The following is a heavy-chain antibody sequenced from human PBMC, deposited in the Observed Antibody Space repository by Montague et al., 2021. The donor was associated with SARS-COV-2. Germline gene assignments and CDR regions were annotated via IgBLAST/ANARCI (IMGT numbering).Heavy chain of an antibody. J-gene: IGHJ4*02. CDR3: ARHYSATLPAVY. Sequence: SETLSLTCTVSGGSISRFYWSWFRQPPGKGLEWIGYISDSGSTNYNPSLTSRATMSVDTSKNQFSLKVNSVTATDTAVYYCARHYSATLPAVYWGQGTLVTVSS. CDR2: ISDSGST. CDR1: GGSISRFY. V-gene: IGHV4-59*08. D-gene: IGHD2-15*01.